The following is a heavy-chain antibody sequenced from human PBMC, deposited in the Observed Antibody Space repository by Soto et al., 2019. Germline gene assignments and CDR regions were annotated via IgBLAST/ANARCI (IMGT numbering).Heavy chain of an antibody. J-gene: IGHJ5*02. D-gene: IGHD2-8*01. CDR2: ISYDGSNK. CDR1: GFTFSSYG. V-gene: IGHV3-30*18. CDR3: AKDQWNNWFDP. Sequence: LRLSCAASGFTFSSYGMHWVRQAPGKGLEWVAVISYDGSNKYYADSVKGRFTISRDNSKNTLYLQMNSLRAEDTAVYYCAKDQWNNWFDPWGQGTLVTVSS.